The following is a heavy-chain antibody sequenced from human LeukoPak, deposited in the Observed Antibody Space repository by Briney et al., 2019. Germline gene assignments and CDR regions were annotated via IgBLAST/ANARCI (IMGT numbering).Heavy chain of an antibody. D-gene: IGHD1-26*01. V-gene: IGHV3-64*01. Sequence: GGSLRLSCAASGFTFSSFAMHWVRQAPGKGLEYVSAISSNGGSTYYANSVRGRFTISRDNSKSTLYLQMGSLRADDMAVYYCAREDSGSYVLWGQGTLVTVSS. CDR2: ISSNGGST. CDR1: GFTFSSFA. J-gene: IGHJ4*02. CDR3: AREDSGSYVL.